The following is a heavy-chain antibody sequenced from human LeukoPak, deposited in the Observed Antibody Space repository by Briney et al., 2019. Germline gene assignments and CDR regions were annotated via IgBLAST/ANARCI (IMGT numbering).Heavy chain of an antibody. D-gene: IGHD3-16*01. CDR3: ARDRRWGKDPSDY. CDR1: GFTFSSYS. Sequence: GGSLRLSCAASGFTFSSYSMNWVRQAPGKGLEWVSSISSSSSYIYYADSVKGRFTISRDNAKNSLYLQMNSLRAEDTAVYYCARDRRWGKDPSDYWGQGTLVTASS. J-gene: IGHJ4*02. CDR2: ISSSSSYI. V-gene: IGHV3-21*01.